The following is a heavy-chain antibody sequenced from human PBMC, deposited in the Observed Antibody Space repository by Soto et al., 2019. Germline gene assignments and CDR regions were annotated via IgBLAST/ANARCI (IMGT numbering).Heavy chain of an antibody. V-gene: IGHV1-18*01. CDR2: ISVYNGNT. D-gene: IGHD3-10*01. J-gene: IGHJ4*02. CDR1: GYTFTNYD. CDR3: AREGSADY. Sequence: HLVQSGAEVKKPGASVKVSCKASGYTFTNYDITWVRQAPGQGLEWMGWISVYNGNTKYAQNLQGRVTMTTEMSSTTAYMELRSLTSDDTGMYYCAREGSADYWGQGTLVTVSS.